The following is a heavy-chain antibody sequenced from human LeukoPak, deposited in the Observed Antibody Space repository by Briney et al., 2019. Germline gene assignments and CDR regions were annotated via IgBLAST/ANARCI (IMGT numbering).Heavy chain of an antibody. D-gene: IGHD3-10*01. CDR2: IYSGGST. Sequence: GGSLRLSCAASGFTFKDSAMHWVRQAPGKGLEWVSVIYSGGSTYYADSVKGRFTISRDNSKNTLYLQMDSLRAEDTAVYFCATGERMVRGDGVDYWGQGTLVTVSS. V-gene: IGHV3-66*01. CDR3: ATGERMVRGDGVDY. J-gene: IGHJ4*02. CDR1: GFTFKDSA.